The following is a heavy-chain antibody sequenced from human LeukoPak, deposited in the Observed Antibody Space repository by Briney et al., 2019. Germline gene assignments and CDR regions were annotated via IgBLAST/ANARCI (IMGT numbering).Heavy chain of an antibody. V-gene: IGHV1-8*01. Sequence: ASVKVSCKASGYTFTRYDINWVRQATGQGLEWMGWMNPNSGNTGYAQKFQGRVTMTRNTSISTAYMELSSLRSEDTAVYYCARVVAVAGTLSNAFDIWGQGTMVTVSS. CDR3: ARVVAVAGTLSNAFDI. CDR1: GYTFTRYD. CDR2: MNPNSGNT. D-gene: IGHD6-19*01. J-gene: IGHJ3*02.